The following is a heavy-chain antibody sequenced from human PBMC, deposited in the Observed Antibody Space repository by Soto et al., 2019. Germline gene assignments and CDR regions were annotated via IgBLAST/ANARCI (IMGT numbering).Heavy chain of an antibody. V-gene: IGHV1-46*01. Sequence: QVQLIQSGAEVRKPGASVKVSCKASGDSFTNYYFHWVRQAPGQSLEWMGIINSSGGSPTYAQKFLGRVTMTRGTSTSPVYMELSSLKSEDTAVYYCAGERNYDFWSGYSSSGMDVWGQGTTVSVSS. J-gene: IGHJ6*02. CDR2: INSSGGSP. CDR1: GDSFTNYY. CDR3: AGERNYDFWSGYSSSGMDV. D-gene: IGHD3-3*01.